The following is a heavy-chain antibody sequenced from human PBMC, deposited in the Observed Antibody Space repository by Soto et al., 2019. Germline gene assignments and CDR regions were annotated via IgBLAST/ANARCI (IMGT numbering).Heavy chain of an antibody. CDR3: ARLTAAERH. D-gene: IGHD1-1*01. V-gene: IGHV3-53*01. CDR1: GFIVSSSH. Sequence: ESGGGLTQPGGSLRLSCAVSGFIVSSSHMIWVRQAPGKGLEGVSILYNHGKTNYVDSVKGRFTITRDNSKNTVYLQMNSLRVESTAVYYCARLTAAERHWGQGALLTVAS. J-gene: IGHJ4*02. CDR2: LYNHGKT.